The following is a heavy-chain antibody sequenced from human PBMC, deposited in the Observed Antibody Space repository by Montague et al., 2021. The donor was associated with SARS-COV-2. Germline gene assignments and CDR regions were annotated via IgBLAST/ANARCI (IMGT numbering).Heavy chain of an antibody. CDR3: SRGGGMIRGVVDF. CDR1: GFTFDDYG. V-gene: IGHV3-20*01. D-gene: IGHD3-10*01. Sequence: SLRLSCAASGFTFDDYGMSWVRQAPGKGLEWVSGISRSGDRTAYGGSVKGRSTISRDNAKNSLYLQMNSLRVEDTAFYHCSRGGGMIRGVVDFWGQGILVSVSS. J-gene: IGHJ4*02. CDR2: ISRSGDRT.